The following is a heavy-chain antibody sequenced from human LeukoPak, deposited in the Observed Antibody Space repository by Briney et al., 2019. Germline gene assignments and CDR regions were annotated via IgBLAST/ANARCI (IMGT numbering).Heavy chain of an antibody. J-gene: IGHJ4*02. Sequence: PSETLSLTCTVSGGSISSYYWSWIRQPPGKGLEWIGYIYYSGSTNYNPSLKSRVTISVVTSKNQFSLKLSSVTAADTAVYYCAVGVAAGDPFDYWGQGTLVTVSS. V-gene: IGHV4-59*01. CDR3: AVGVAAGDPFDY. D-gene: IGHD2-15*01. CDR1: GGSISSYY. CDR2: IYYSGST.